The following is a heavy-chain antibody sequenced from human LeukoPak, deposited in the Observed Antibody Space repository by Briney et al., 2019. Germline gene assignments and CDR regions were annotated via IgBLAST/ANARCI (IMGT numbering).Heavy chain of an antibody. D-gene: IGHD2-21*02. CDR2: INSDGSST. Sequence: PGRSLRLSCAASGFTFSSYWMHWVRQAPGKGLVWVSRINSDGSSTSYADSVKGRFTISRDNAKNTLYLQMNSLRAEDTAVYYCARVRAKKIVVVTAIDDDAFDIWGQGTMVTVSS. CDR1: GFTFSSYW. V-gene: IGHV3-74*01. CDR3: ARVRAKKIVVVTAIDDDAFDI. J-gene: IGHJ3*02.